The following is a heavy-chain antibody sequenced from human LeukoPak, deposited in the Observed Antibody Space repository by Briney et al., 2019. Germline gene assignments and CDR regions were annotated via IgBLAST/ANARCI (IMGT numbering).Heavy chain of an antibody. V-gene: IGHV3-11*04. Sequence: GGSLRLSCAASGFIFSDYYISWIRQAPGKGLEWVSYISSSGSTKYYADSVKGRFTTSRDNAKNSLYLQMNSLRAEDTAVYYCARRSLLSVESFDIWGQGTMVIVSS. CDR2: ISSSGSTK. CDR1: GFIFSDYY. D-gene: IGHD3-16*02. J-gene: IGHJ3*02. CDR3: ARRSLLSVESFDI.